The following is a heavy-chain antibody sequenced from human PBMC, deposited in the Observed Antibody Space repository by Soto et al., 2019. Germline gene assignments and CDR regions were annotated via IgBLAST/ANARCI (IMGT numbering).Heavy chain of an antibody. Sequence: QLLLRESGPGLVKPSETLSLTCAVSGGSISSNDYYWGWIRQPPGERLEWIGTIYYGGSTIYNPSLKSRVTISVDTSKNQFSLKLSSVTAADTAVYYCAKGHCNGGPCSLNWFDPWGQGTLVIVSS. CDR2: IYYGGST. CDR1: GGSISSNDYY. D-gene: IGHD2-15*01. V-gene: IGHV4-39*01. J-gene: IGHJ5*02. CDR3: AKGHCNGGPCSLNWFDP.